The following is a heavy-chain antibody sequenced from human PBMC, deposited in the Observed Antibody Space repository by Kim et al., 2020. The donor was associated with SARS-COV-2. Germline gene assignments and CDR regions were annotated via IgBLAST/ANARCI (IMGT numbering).Heavy chain of an antibody. CDR2: SSSSYI. D-gene: IGHD2-15*01. Sequence: SSSSYIYYADSVKGRFTISRDNAKSSLYLQMNSLRAEDTAVYYCARVGGSWGQGTLVTVSS. CDR3: ARVGGS. J-gene: IGHJ4*02. V-gene: IGHV3-21*01.